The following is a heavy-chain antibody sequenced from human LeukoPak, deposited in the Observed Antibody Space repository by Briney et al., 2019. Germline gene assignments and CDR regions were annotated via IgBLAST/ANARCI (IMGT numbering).Heavy chain of an antibody. D-gene: IGHD6-19*01. V-gene: IGHV4-34*01. J-gene: IGHJ4*02. CDR2: INHSGST. CDR3: ARHYSSRRQGFDY. Sequence: KPSETLSLTCAVYGGSFSDYYWSWIRQPPGKGLEWIGEINHSGSTNYNPSLKSRVTISVDTSKNQFSLKLNSVTAADTAVYYCARHYSSRRQGFDYWGQGTLVTVSS. CDR1: GGSFSDYY.